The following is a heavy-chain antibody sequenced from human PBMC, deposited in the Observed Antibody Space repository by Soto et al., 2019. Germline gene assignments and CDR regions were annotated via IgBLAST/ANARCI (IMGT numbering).Heavy chain of an antibody. CDR2: NHYSGST. CDR1: GGSVSSGGYY. J-gene: IGHJ4*02. D-gene: IGHD6-6*01. CDR3: ARVDVRVSARRYFDY. Sequence: QVQLQESGPGLVKPSETLSLTCTVSGGSVSSGGYYWSWIRQPPGKGLEGIGYNHYSGSTDYNPSLKSRVTISVDTSKNQFSLKLSSVTAADTAVYYCARVDVRVSARRYFDYWGQGTLVTVSS. V-gene: IGHV4-61*08.